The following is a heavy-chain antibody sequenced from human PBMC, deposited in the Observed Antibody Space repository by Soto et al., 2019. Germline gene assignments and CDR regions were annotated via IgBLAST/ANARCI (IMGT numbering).Heavy chain of an antibody. CDR1: GYTFTSYG. Sequence: QVQLVQSGAEVKKPGASVKVSCKASGYTFTSYGISWVRQAPRQGLEWMGWISAYNGNTNYAQKLQGRVTMTTDTSTSTAYMELRSLRSDDTAVYYCAREKNVDTAMVTTFDYWGQGTLVTVSS. J-gene: IGHJ4*02. CDR3: AREKNVDTAMVTTFDY. D-gene: IGHD5-18*01. V-gene: IGHV1-18*01. CDR2: ISAYNGNT.